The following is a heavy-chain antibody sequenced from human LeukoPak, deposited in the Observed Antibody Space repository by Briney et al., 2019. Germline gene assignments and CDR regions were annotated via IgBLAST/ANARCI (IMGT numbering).Heavy chain of an antibody. CDR1: GGSISSFY. Sequence: SEILSLTCTVSGGSISSFYWSWIRQPPGKGLEWIRYIYYSGSTNYNPSLKSRVTISVDTSKNQFSLKLSSVTAADTAVYYCARGVHGRSYYFDYWGQGTLVTVSS. J-gene: IGHJ4*02. V-gene: IGHV4-59*01. D-gene: IGHD6-6*01. CDR2: IYYSGST. CDR3: ARGVHGRSYYFDY.